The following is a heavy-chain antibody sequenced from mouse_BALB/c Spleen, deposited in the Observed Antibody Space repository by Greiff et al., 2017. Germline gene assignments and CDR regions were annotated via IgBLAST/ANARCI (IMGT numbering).Heavy chain of an antibody. CDR1: GYTFTSYW. D-gene: IGHD2-1*01. CDR3: ARGGGNYVAWFAY. V-gene: IGHV1-4*01. CDR2: INPSTGYT. Sequence: VQLQQPGAELVRPGASVKMSCKASGYTFTSYWMHWVKQRPGQGLEWIGYINPSTGYTEYNQKFKDKATLTADKSSSTAYMQLSSLTSEDSAVYYCARGGGNYVAWFAYWGQGTLVTVSA. J-gene: IGHJ3*01.